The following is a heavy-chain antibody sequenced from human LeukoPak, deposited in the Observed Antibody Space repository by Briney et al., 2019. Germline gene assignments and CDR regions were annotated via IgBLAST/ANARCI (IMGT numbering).Heavy chain of an antibody. Sequence: GGSLRLSCAASGFTFSSYWMNWVRQVPGKGLVWVSRISGDGSITTYADSVKGRFTISRDNAKNTLFLQMNSLRAEDTAVFYCARGRVRYGMDVWGQGTTVTVSS. V-gene: IGHV3-74*01. CDR1: GFTFSSYW. CDR3: ARGRVRYGMDV. J-gene: IGHJ6*02. CDR2: ISGDGSIT.